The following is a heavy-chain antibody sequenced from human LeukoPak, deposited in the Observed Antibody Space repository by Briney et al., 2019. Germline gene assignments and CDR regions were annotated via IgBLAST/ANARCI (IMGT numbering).Heavy chain of an antibody. CDR1: GGSISSGGYY. CDR3: ARGTNFWSGSRSVYGMDV. J-gene: IGHJ6*02. V-gene: IGHV4-31*03. Sequence: PSQTLSLTCTVSGGSISSGGYYWSWIRQHPGKGLEWIGYIYYSGSTNYNPSLKSRVTISVDTSKNQFSLKLSSVTAADTAVYYCARGTNFWSGSRSVYGMDVWGQGTTVTVSS. CDR2: IYYSGST. D-gene: IGHD3-3*01.